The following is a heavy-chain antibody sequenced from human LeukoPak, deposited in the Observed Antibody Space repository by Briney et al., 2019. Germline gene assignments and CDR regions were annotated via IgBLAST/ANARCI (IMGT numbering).Heavy chain of an antibody. J-gene: IGHJ4*02. Sequence: ASVKVSCKASGYIFITHYIHWVRQAPGQGLEWVGWIDPDTGGTNYAQKFQGRVTLTRDTSISTAYMELSRLRSDDTAVYYCATDRSLAGTRFDYWGQGTLVTVSS. V-gene: IGHV1-2*02. CDR1: GYIFITHY. CDR2: IDPDTGGT. D-gene: IGHD6-19*01. CDR3: ATDRSLAGTRFDY.